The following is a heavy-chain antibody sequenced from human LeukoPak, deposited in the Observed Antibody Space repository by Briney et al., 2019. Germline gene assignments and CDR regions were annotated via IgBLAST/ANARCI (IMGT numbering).Heavy chain of an antibody. CDR1: GGSISSYY. CDR2: IYTSGST. J-gene: IGHJ6*03. V-gene: IGHV4-4*07. D-gene: IGHD3-10*01. CDR3: ARTYKRFNYYYMDV. Sequence: PSETLSLTCTVSGGSISSYYWSWIRQPAGKGLEWIGRIYTSGSTNYNPSLKSRVTISVDTSKNQFSLKLSSVTAADTAVYYCARTYKRFNYYYMDVWGKGTTVTISS.